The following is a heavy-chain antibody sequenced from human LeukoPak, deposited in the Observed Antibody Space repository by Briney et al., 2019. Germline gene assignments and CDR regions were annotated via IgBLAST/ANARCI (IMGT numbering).Heavy chain of an antibody. CDR1: GGTFSSYA. J-gene: IGHJ4*02. Sequence: SVKVSCKAAGGTFSSYAISWVRQAPGQGLEWMGGIIPIFGTANYAQKFQGRVTITADESTSTAYMELSSLRSEDTAVYYCAREIKFSSGCFDYWGQGTLVTVSS. CDR3: AREIKFSSGCFDY. CDR2: IIPIFGTA. V-gene: IGHV1-69*13. D-gene: IGHD6-19*01.